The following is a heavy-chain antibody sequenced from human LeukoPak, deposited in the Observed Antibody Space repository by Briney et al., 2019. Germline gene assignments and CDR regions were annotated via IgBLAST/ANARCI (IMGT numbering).Heavy chain of an antibody. V-gene: IGHV4-39*07. J-gene: IGHJ5*02. CDR1: GDSISSRTSAF. CDR3: ARLKAVRGASRANWFDP. Sequence: SETLSLTCTVSGDSISSRTSAFWGWIRPSPGKGLEWIGEISYIWSAYYNPSLESRVTISVDTPKNQFSLKLSSVTAADTAVYYCARLKAVRGASRANWFDPWGQGTLVTVSS. CDR2: ISYIWSA. D-gene: IGHD3-10*01.